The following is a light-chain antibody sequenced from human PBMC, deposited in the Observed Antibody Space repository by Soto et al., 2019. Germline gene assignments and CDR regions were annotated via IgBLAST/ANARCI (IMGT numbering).Light chain of an antibody. CDR3: CSYTGGTTLV. CDR1: SSDVGGYKY. CDR2: EVS. V-gene: IGLV2-14*01. Sequence: QSVLTQPASVSGSPGQSITISCTGSSSDVGGYKYVSWYQQHPGKAPKLMIFEVSNRPSGVSNRFSGSKSGNTASLTISGLQAEDEGDYYGCSYTGGTTLVCGGGTKVTVL. J-gene: IGLJ2*01.